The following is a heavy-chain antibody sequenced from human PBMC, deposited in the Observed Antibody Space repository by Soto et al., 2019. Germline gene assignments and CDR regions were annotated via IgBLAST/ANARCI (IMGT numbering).Heavy chain of an antibody. J-gene: IGHJ3*02. Sequence: GGRLRRSCAASGLTFSSYDMHWVRKAPGKGLEWVAVISYDGSNKYYADSVKGRFTISRDNSKNTLYLQMNSLRAEDTAVYYCARELTYYYDSSGYYRTHHDALGIRGQGTIFTV. D-gene: IGHD3-22*01. CDR3: ARELTYYYDSSGYYRTHHDALGI. V-gene: IGHV3-30-3*01. CDR1: GLTFSSYD. CDR2: ISYDGSNK.